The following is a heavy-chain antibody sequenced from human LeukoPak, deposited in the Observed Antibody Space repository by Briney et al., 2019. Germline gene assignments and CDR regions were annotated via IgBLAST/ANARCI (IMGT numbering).Heavy chain of an antibody. CDR1: GGTFSSYA. CDR3: ARDQYLRDYDY. CDR2: IIPILGIA. D-gene: IGHD4-11*01. V-gene: IGHV1-69*04. J-gene: IGHJ4*02. Sequence: SVKVSCKASGGTFSSYAINWVRQAPGQGLEWMGRIIPILGIANYAQKFQGRVTITADKSTSTAYMELSSLRSEDTAVYYCARDQYLRDYDYWGQGTLVTVSS.